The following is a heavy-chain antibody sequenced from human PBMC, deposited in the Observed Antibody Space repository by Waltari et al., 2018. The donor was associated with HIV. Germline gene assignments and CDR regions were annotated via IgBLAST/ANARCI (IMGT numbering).Heavy chain of an antibody. CDR1: GFTFSSDG. CDR2: ILYAGTNE. V-gene: IGHV3-33*01. D-gene: IGHD2-15*01. J-gene: IGHJ6*02. CDR3: ARDRSEGGGYYYYGLDV. Sequence: QVQLVESGGGVVQPGRSLRLSCAASGFTFSSDGMHWVRQAPGTGLEGLSIILYAGTNEYYADSVKGRFTISRDNSKNTLYLQMNSLRAEDTAVYYCARDRSEGGGYYYYGLDVWGQGTTVTVSS.